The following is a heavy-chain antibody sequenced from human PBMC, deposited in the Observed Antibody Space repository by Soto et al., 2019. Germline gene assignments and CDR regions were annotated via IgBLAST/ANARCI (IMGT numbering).Heavy chain of an antibody. J-gene: IGHJ4*02. D-gene: IGHD3-22*01. CDR3: ASPDSYFEY. Sequence: QVQLVESGGGVVQPGRSLRLSCAASGFTFSRYAMHWVRQAPGKGLEWVAVISYDGSNKYYADSVKGRFTISRDNSKNTLYLQMNSLRAEDTAVYYCASPDSYFEYWGQGTLVTVSS. V-gene: IGHV3-30-3*01. CDR2: ISYDGSNK. CDR1: GFTFSRYA.